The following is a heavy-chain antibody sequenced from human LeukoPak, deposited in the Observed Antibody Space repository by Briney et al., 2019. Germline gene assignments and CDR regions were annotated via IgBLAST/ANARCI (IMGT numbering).Heavy chain of an antibody. CDR3: ARGALVFDY. CDR1: GGSISSYY. J-gene: IGHJ4*02. CDR2: IYYSGST. V-gene: IGHV4-59*01. Sequence: SETLSLTCTVSGGSISSYYWSWIRQPPGKGLEWIGYIYYSGSTNYNPSLKSRVTISVDTSKNQFSLKLSSVTAADTAVYCCARGALVFDYWGQGTLVTVSS. D-gene: IGHD1-26*01.